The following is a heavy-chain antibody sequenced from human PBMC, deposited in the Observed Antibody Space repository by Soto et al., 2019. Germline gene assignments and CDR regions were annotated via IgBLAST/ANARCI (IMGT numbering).Heavy chain of an antibody. J-gene: IGHJ4*02. D-gene: IGHD2-21*01. Sequence: EVQLLESGGGLVQPGGSLRVSCAASGFTFRNFVMSWVRQAPGKGLXXVSAIRGSGGETFYADSVKGRFTISRDNSRNTLYLQMNSLRDEDTALYFCAQDRGWGVVSPSHDYWGRGTLVTVSS. V-gene: IGHV3-23*01. CDR3: AQDRGWGVVSPSHDY. CDR1: GFTFRNFV. CDR2: IRGSGGET.